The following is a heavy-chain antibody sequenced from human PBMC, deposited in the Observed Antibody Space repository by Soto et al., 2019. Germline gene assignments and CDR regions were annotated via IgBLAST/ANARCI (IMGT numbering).Heavy chain of an antibody. D-gene: IGHD6-13*01. V-gene: IGHV3-23*01. CDR1: GFTFSSYA. CDR2: ISGGDGST. Sequence: EVQLLESGGGLVQPGRSLRLSCAASGFTFSSYAMSWVRQAPGKGLEWVSAISGGDGSTYYADSVKGRFTISRDNSNSALYLQMNSLRVGDTAIYYCAKGILVKPPGTRTFDIWGQGTMVIVSS. J-gene: IGHJ3*02. CDR3: AKGILVKPPGTRTFDI.